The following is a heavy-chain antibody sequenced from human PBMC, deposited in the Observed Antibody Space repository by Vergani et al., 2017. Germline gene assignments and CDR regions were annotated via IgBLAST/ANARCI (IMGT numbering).Heavy chain of an antibody. CDR2: IRPYTGHT. CDR3: ARDPLDGAAAGTGYNWFDP. CDR1: SHTFQTYG. Sequence: QVQLVQSGAELKKPGASVSVSCKGSSHTFQTYGISWVRQAPGKGLEWMAWIRPYTGHTIYAQKFQDRVTMTADTSTNTAYMELRSLRSDDTAVYFCARDPLDGAAAGTGYNWFDPWGQGTLVTVSS. V-gene: IGHV1-18*01. J-gene: IGHJ5*02. D-gene: IGHD6-13*01.